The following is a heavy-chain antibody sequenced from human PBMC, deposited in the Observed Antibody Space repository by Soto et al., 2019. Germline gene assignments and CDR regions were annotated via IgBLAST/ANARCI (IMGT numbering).Heavy chain of an antibody. Sequence: SETLSLTCTVSGGSISSYDWSWIRQPPGKGLEWIGYIYYSGSTNYNPSLKSRVTISVDTSKNQFSLKLSSVTAADTAVYYCARDSSRSITGTEGFDYWGQGTLVTVSS. J-gene: IGHJ4*02. CDR2: IYYSGST. CDR3: ARDSSRSITGTEGFDY. CDR1: GGSISSYD. D-gene: IGHD1-7*01. V-gene: IGHV4-59*12.